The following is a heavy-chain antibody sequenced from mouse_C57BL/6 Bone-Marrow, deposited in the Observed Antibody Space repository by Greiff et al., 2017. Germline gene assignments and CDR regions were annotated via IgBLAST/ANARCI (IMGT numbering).Heavy chain of an antibody. CDR1: GYTFTDYY. J-gene: IGHJ2*01. CDR3: ARRSPYYFDY. CDR2: INPYNGGT. V-gene: IGHV1-19*01. Sequence: EVQLQQSGPVLVKPGASVKMSCKASGYTFTDYYMNWVKQSHGKSLEWIGVINPYNGGTSYNQKFKGKATLTVDKSSSTAYMELNSLTSEDSAVYYFARRSPYYFDYWGQGTTLTVSS.